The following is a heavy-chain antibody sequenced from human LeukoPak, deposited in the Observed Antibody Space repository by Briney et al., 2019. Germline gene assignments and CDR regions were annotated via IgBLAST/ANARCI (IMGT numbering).Heavy chain of an antibody. CDR2: ISYDGSNK. Sequence: GGSLRLSCAASGFTFSSYAMHWVRQAPGKGLEWVAVISYDGSNKYYADSVKGRFTISRDNSKNTLYLQMNSLRAEDTAVYYCARRARDGSNFDYWGQGTLVTVSS. V-gene: IGHV3-30*04. D-gene: IGHD5-24*01. CDR1: GFTFSSYA. J-gene: IGHJ4*02. CDR3: ARRARDGSNFDY.